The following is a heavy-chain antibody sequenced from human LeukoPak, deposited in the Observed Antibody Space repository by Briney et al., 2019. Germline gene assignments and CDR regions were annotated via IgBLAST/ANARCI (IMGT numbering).Heavy chain of an antibody. D-gene: IGHD3-22*01. CDR3: AKPRGPGGYDGYYFDY. J-gene: IGHJ4*02. CDR1: GFTFNRYA. CDR2: ISGSGDST. V-gene: IGHV3-23*01. Sequence: GGSLRLSCAASGFTFNRYAMTWVRQAPGKGLEWVSAISGSGDSTYYADSVKGRFTISRDNSKNTLYLQMNSLRVEDTAVYCCAKPRGPGGYDGYYFDYWGQGTLLTVSS.